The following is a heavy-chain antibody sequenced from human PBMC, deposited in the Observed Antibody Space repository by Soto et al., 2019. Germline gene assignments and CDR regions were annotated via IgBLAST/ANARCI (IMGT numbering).Heavy chain of an antibody. CDR2: INPNSGGT. D-gene: IGHD5-18*01. V-gene: IGHV1-2*02. CDR3: AISGHGYSYGSQDDYYYYGMDV. J-gene: IGHJ6*02. Sequence: QVQLVQSGAEVKKPGASVKVSCKASGYTFTGYYMHWVRQAPGQGLEWMGCINPNSGGTNYAQTFQGRVTITADKSTSTAYMEMSSLRSEDTAVYYCAISGHGYSYGSQDDYYYYGMDVWGQGTTVTVSS. CDR1: GYTFTGYY.